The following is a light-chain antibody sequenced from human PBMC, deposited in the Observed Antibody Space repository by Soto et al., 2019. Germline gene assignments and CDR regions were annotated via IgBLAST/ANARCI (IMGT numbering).Light chain of an antibody. Sequence: QSVLTQPASVSGSPGQSITISCTGTSTDVGGYDYVSWYQQHPGRAPKLLIYEVSNRPSGVSNHFSASKSGNTASLTISGLQADDDADYYCSSYSGSSALLFGGGTKLTVL. V-gene: IGLV2-14*01. CDR2: EVS. CDR3: SSYSGSSALL. CDR1: STDVGGYDY. J-gene: IGLJ2*01.